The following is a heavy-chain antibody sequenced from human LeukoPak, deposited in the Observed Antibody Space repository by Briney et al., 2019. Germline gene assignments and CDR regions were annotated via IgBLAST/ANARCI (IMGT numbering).Heavy chain of an antibody. CDR3: ARVDGSGSYSYYYYYGMDV. V-gene: IGHV3-7*01. J-gene: IGHJ6*02. Sequence: GGSLRLSCAASGFTFSSYWMSWVRQAPGKGLEWVANIKQDGSEKYYVDSVKGRFTISRDNAKNSLYLQMNSLRAEDTAVYYCARVDGSGSYSYYYYYGMDVWGQGTTVTVSS. CDR2: IKQDGSEK. D-gene: IGHD3-10*01. CDR1: GFTFSSYW.